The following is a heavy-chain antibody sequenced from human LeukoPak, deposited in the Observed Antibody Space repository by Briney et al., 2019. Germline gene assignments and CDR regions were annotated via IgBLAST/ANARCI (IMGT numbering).Heavy chain of an antibody. D-gene: IGHD1-26*01. CDR2: FDPEDGET. J-gene: IGHJ4*02. CDR3: ARAKSGSYYAYYFDY. V-gene: IGHV1-24*01. Sequence: ASVKVSCKVSGYTLTELSMHWVRQAPGKGLEWMGGFDPEDGETIYAQKFQGRVTITADESTSTAYMELSSLRSEDTAVYYCARAKSGSYYAYYFDYWGQGTLVTVSS. CDR1: GYTLTELS.